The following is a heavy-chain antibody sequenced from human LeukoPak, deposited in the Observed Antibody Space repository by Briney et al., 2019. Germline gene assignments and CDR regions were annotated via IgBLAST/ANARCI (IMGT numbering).Heavy chain of an antibody. J-gene: IGHJ4*02. CDR2: ISSNGGST. V-gene: IGHV3-64*01. CDR1: GFTFSSYA. CDR3: AKGLQLISYLFDY. Sequence: GGSLRLSCAASGFTFSSYAMHWVRQAPGKGLEYVSAISSNGGSTYYANSVKGRFTISRDNSKNTLYLQMGSLRAEDTAVYYCAKGLQLISYLFDYWGQGTLVTVSS. D-gene: IGHD1-1*01.